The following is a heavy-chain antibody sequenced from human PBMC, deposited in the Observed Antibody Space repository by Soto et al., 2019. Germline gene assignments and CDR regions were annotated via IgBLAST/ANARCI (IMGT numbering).Heavy chain of an antibody. V-gene: IGHV4-4*02. D-gene: IGHD6-19*01. CDR3: AGSIAGAGRSVYYYYGMDV. Sequence: SETLSLTCAVSGGSISSSNWWSWVRQPPGKGLEWIGEIYHSGSTNYNPSLKSRVTISVDKSKNQFSLKLSSVTAADTAVYYCAGSIAGAGRSVYYYYGMDVWGQGTTVTVSS. CDR1: GGSISSSNW. CDR2: IYHSGST. J-gene: IGHJ6*02.